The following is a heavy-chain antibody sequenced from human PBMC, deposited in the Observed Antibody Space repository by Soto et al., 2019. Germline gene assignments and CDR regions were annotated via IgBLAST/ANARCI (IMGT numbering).Heavy chain of an antibody. CDR1: GGSISSGGYF. J-gene: IGHJ3*02. V-gene: IGHV4-31*03. D-gene: IGHD4-17*01. CDR2: IHYSGNT. Sequence: QVQLQESGPGLVKPSQTLSLTCTVSGGSISSGGYFWSWIRQHPGKGLEWIGYIHYSGNTYYNPSPKSRVTISMDTSKKHFPPKLSSVTAADTAVYYCATSTVTKEPDAFDIWGQGTMVTVSA. CDR3: ATSTVTKEPDAFDI.